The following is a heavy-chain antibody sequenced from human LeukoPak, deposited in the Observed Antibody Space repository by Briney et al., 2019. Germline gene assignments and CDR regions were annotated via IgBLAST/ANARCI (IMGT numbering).Heavy chain of an antibody. CDR3: AKVPYYYDSSGYYSVDY. D-gene: IGHD3-22*01. CDR2: ISGDGGST. CDR1: GFTFDDYA. V-gene: IGHV3-43*02. Sequence: GGSLRLSCAASGFTFDDYAMHWVRHAPGKGLEWVSLISGDGGSTYYADSAKGRFTISRDNSKNSLYLQMNSLRTEDTALYYCAKVPYYYDSSGYYSVDYWGQGTLVTVSS. J-gene: IGHJ4*02.